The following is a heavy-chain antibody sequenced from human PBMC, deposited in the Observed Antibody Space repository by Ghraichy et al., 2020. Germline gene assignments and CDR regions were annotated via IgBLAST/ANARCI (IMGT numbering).Heavy chain of an antibody. CDR1: GGSISSGGYS. CDR2: IYHSGST. CDR3: ARVNSKSTYSSSWYYFDY. V-gene: IGHV4-30-2*01. D-gene: IGHD6-13*01. J-gene: IGHJ4*02. Sequence: SETLSLTCAVSGGSISSGGYSWSWIRQPPGKGLEWIGYIYHSGSTYYNPSLKSRVTISVDRSKNQFSLKLSSVTAADTAVYYCARVNSKSTYSSSWYYFDYWGQGTLVTVSS.